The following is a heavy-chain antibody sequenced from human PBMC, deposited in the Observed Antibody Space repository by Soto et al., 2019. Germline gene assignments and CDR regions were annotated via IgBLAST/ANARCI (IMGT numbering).Heavy chain of an antibody. V-gene: IGHV3-66*01. CDR3: ARELYYYDSSGYYFEVAAFDI. CDR2: IYSGGST. CDR1: GFTVSSNY. D-gene: IGHD3-22*01. J-gene: IGHJ3*02. Sequence: GSLRLSCAASGFTVSSNYMSWVRQAPGKGLEWVSVIYSGGSTYYADSVKGRFTISRDNSKNTLYLQMNSLRAEDTAVYYCARELYYYDSSGYYFEVAAFDIWGQGTMVTVSS.